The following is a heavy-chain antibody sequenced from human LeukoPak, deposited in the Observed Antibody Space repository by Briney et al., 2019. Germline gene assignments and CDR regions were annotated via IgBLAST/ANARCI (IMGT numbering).Heavy chain of an antibody. V-gene: IGHV4-59*11. D-gene: IGHD6-19*01. Sequence: SETLSLTCSVSGDYINSHYWTWIRQPPGKGLEWIGYIYYSGSTNYNPSLKSRVTISVDTSKNQFSLKLSSVTAADTAVYYCARGPGWLVHRYFDYWGQGTLVTVSS. J-gene: IGHJ4*02. CDR3: ARGPGWLVHRYFDY. CDR1: GDYINSHY. CDR2: IYYSGST.